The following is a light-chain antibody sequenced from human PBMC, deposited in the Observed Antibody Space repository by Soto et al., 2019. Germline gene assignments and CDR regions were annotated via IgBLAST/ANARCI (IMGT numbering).Light chain of an antibody. CDR2: DAS. CDR1: HGISTW. CDR3: QQYNSYSPGYT. V-gene: IGKV1-5*01. Sequence: DIQMTQIPSTLSASVGDRVTITCRASHGISTWLAWYQQKSGKAPRLLIYDASRLESGVPPRFSGSGSGTEFTLTITGLQPEDFATYYCQQYNSYSPGYTFGQGTKLDIK. J-gene: IGKJ2*01.